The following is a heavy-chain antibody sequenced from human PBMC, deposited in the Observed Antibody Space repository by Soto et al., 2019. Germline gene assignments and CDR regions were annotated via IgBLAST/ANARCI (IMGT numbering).Heavy chain of an antibody. CDR1: GFTVSSNY. Sequence: PGGSLRLSCAASGFTVSSNYMTWVRQAPGKGLEYVSAISSNGGSTYYANSVKGRFTISRDNSKNTLYLQMSSLRAEDTAVYYCVKDPAYSYYDILTGYRSYGMDVWGQGTTVTVSS. CDR2: ISSNGGST. J-gene: IGHJ6*02. D-gene: IGHD3-9*01. CDR3: VKDPAYSYYDILTGYRSYGMDV. V-gene: IGHV3-64*01.